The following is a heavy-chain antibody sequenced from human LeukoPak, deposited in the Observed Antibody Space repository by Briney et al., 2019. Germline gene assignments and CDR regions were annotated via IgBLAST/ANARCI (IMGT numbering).Heavy chain of an antibody. CDR1: GGTLSSYA. V-gene: IGHV1-69*04. D-gene: IGHD3-22*01. J-gene: IGHJ4*02. CDR2: IIPIFGIV. Sequence: SMKVSCKASGGTLSSYAINWVRQAPGQGLEWIGRIIPIFGIVNYAQNFQGRVTITADKSTNTAYMELSSLRSEDTAFYYCARADSSGYSLDENFDYWGQGTLVTVSS. CDR3: ARADSSGYSLDENFDY.